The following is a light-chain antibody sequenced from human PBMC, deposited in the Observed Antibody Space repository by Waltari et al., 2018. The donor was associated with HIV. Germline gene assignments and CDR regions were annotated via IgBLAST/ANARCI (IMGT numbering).Light chain of an antibody. CDR2: GAS. Sequence: EIVLTQSPGTLSLSPGERATLSCRASQSVSSSYLAWYRQKPGQAPRLLIYGASSRATGIPDRFSGSGSGTDFTLIISRLEPEDFAVYYCQQYGSSPRTFGQGTKVEIK. J-gene: IGKJ1*01. CDR1: QSVSSSY. CDR3: QQYGSSPRT. V-gene: IGKV3-20*01.